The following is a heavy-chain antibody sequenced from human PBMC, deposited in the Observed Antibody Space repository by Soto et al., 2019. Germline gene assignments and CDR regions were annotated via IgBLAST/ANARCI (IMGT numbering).Heavy chain of an antibody. CDR3: TTSYKPFKYYYDSSGYYYPYDAFDI. Sequence: GGSLRLSCAASGFTFSNAWMSWVRQAPGKGLEWVGRIKSKTDGGTTDYAAPVKGRFTISRDDSKNTLYLQMNSLKTEDTAVYYCTTSYKPFKYYYDSSGYYYPYDAFDIWGQGTMVTVSS. J-gene: IGHJ3*02. D-gene: IGHD3-22*01. CDR1: GFTFSNAW. V-gene: IGHV3-15*01. CDR2: IKSKTDGGTT.